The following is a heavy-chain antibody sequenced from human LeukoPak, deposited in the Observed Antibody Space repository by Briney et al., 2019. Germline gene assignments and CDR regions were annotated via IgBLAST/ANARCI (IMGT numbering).Heavy chain of an antibody. CDR3: ARTLYSGSYYPAY. CDR2: IIPIFGTA. Sequence: SVKVSCKASGGTFSSYAISWVRQAPGQGLEWMGRIIPIFGTANYAQKFQGRVTITTDESTSTAYMELSSLRSEETAVYYCARTLYSGSYYPAYWSQGTLVTVSS. V-gene: IGHV1-69*05. CDR1: GGTFSSYA. J-gene: IGHJ4*02. D-gene: IGHD1-26*01.